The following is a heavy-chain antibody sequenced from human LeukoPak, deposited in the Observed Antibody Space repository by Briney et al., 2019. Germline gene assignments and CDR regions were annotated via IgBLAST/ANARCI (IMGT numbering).Heavy chain of an antibody. CDR1: GFTFRTFA. J-gene: IGHJ4*02. Sequence: GGSLRLSCTASGFTFRTFAMHWVRQAPGKGLEWVALTSYDEANKGYADSVKGRFTISRDNSKNTLYLEMNSLRIEDTAVYYCARDLPPLDYWGQGTLVTVSS. CDR3: ARDLPPLDY. V-gene: IGHV3-30-3*01. CDR2: TSYDEANK.